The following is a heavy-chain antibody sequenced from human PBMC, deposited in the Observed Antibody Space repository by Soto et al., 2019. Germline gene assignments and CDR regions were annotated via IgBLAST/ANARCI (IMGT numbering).Heavy chain of an antibody. CDR3: ARAGSVADDILTGYYAYYYYYGMDF. CDR1: GGSISSGDYY. J-gene: IGHJ6*02. V-gene: IGHV4-30-4*01. D-gene: IGHD3-9*01. Sequence: QVQLQESGPGLVKPSQTLSLTCTVSGGSISSGDYYWSWIRQPPGKGLEWIGYIYYSGRTYYNPSHRYRVTIALDPSKNLFSLKLSPVTVADPAVYYCARAGSVADDILTGYYAYYYYYGMDFWGRGTTFTVS. CDR2: IYYSGRT.